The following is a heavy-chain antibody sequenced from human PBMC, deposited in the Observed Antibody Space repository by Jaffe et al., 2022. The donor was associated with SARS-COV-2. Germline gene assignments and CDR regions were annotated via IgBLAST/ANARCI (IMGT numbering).Heavy chain of an antibody. CDR3: ARVGGGNSAGWFDP. V-gene: IGHV4-59*01. CDR2: IYYSGST. J-gene: IGHJ5*02. CDR1: GGSISSYY. D-gene: IGHD2-21*02. Sequence: QVQLQESGPGLVKPSETLSLTCTVSGGSISSYYWSWIRQPPGKGLEWIGYIYYSGSTNYNPSLKSRVTISVDTSKNQFSLKLSSVTAADTAVYYCARVGGGNSAGWFDPWGQGTLVTVSS.